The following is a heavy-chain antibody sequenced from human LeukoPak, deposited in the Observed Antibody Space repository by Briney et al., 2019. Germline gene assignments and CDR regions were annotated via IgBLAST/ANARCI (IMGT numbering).Heavy chain of an antibody. V-gene: IGHV4-31*03. CDR3: ARDRGLMGLRYFDL. J-gene: IGHJ2*01. D-gene: IGHD2-8*01. Sequence: SETLSLTCTVSGGSLSSGGYYWSWVRQHPGTGLEWLGYIYYSGSTYNNPSLKSRVTISVDTSKNQFSLKLSSVTAADTAVYYCARDRGLMGLRYFDLWGRGTLVTVSS. CDR2: IYYSGST. CDR1: GGSLSSGGYY.